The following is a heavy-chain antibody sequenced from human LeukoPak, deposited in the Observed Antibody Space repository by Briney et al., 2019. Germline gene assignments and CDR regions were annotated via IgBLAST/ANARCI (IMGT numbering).Heavy chain of an antibody. J-gene: IGHJ4*02. V-gene: IGHV4-39*01. Sequence: SETLSLTCTVSGGSISSSSYYWGWIRQPPGKGLEWIGSIYYSGSTYYNPSLKSRVTISVDTSKNQFSLKLSSVTAVDAAVYYCARTTPVTAGIDYWGQGTLVTVPS. D-gene: IGHD3-10*01. CDR3: ARTTPVTAGIDY. CDR1: GGSISSSSYY. CDR2: IYYSGST.